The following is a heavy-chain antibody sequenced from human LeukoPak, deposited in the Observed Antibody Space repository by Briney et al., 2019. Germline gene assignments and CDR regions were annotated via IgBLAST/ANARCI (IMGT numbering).Heavy chain of an antibody. V-gene: IGHV4-39*01. D-gene: IGHD6-19*01. Sequence: SGTLSLTCTVSGGSISSSSYYWGWIRQPPGKGLEWIGSIYYSGSTYYNPSLKSRVTISVDTSKNQFSLKLSSVTAADTAVYYCARAMAGRDAFDIWGQGTMVTVSS. J-gene: IGHJ3*02. CDR3: ARAMAGRDAFDI. CDR1: GGSISSSSYY. CDR2: IYYSGST.